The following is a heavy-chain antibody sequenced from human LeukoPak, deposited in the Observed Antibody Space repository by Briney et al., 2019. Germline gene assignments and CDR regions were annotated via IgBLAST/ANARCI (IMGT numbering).Heavy chain of an antibody. J-gene: IGHJ4*02. CDR1: GFTFSSYW. CDR2: IKQDGSEK. V-gene: IGHV3-7*01. D-gene: IGHD1-26*01. Sequence: GGSLRLSCAASGFTFSSYWMSWVRQAPGKGLEWVANIKQDGSEKYYVDSVKGRFTISRDNAKNSLYLQMNSLRAEDTAIYFCASPSNSGSYYRFDYWGQGTLVTVSS. CDR3: ASPSNSGSYYRFDY.